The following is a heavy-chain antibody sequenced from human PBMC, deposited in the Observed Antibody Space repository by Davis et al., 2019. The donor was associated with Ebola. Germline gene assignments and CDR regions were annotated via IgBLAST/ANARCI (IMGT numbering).Heavy chain of an antibody. CDR3: ARERNGPNDY. CDR1: GFTFTSYS. J-gene: IGHJ4*02. Sequence: ASVKVSCKASGFTFTSYSFTWVRQAPGHGLEWMGWISAYNGNRNYAQKLQGRVTMTTDTSTRTAYMELRSLKSDDTAVYYCARERNGPNDYWGQGTVVTVSS. V-gene: IGHV1-18*01. CDR2: ISAYNGNR.